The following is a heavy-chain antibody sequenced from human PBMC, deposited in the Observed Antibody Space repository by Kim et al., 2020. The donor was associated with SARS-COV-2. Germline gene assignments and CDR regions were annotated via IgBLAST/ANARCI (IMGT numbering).Heavy chain of an antibody. D-gene: IGHD3-10*01. CDR3: AKARGRFGEFDY. Sequence: YYADSGKGRATISRDNSKNTFFLQMNSLRAEDTAIYYCAKARGRFGEFDYWGQGTRLTVSS. V-gene: IGHV3-23*01. J-gene: IGHJ4*02.